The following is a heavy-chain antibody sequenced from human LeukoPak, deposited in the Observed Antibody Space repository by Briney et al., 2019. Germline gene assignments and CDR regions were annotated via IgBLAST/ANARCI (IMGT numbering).Heavy chain of an antibody. V-gene: IGHV3-53*01. Sequence: GGSLRLPCAASGFTVSSNYMSWVRQAPGKGLEWVSVIYSGGSTYYADSVKGRFTISRDNSKNTLYLQMNSLRAEDTAVYYCARGSFGIANYWGQGTLVTVSS. D-gene: IGHD6-13*01. CDR1: GFTVSSNY. J-gene: IGHJ4*02. CDR3: ARGSFGIANY. CDR2: IYSGGST.